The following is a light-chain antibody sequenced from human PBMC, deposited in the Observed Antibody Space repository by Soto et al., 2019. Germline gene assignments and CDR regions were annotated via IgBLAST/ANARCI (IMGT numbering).Light chain of an antibody. J-gene: IGKJ3*01. CDR1: QSVRSS. CDR3: QQRSNWPPEVT. CDR2: DAS. V-gene: IGKV3-11*01. Sequence: EIVLTQSPETLSLSPGERATLSCRASQSVRSSLGWYQQKPGQAPRLLIYDASNRATGIPARFSGSGSGTDFTLTISSLEPEDFAVYYCQQRSNWPPEVTFGPGTKVDIK.